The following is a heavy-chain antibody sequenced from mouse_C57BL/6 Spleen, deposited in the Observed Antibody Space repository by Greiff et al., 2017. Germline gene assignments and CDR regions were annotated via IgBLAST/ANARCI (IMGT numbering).Heavy chain of an antibody. CDR1: GYAFSSSW. CDR2: IYPGDGDT. J-gene: IGHJ3*01. Sequence: VQLQQSGPELVKPGASVKISCKASGYAFSSSWMNWVKQRPGKGLEWIGRIYPGDGDTNYNGKFKGKATLTADKSSSTAYMQLSSLTSEDSAVYFCASVQRGLGFAYWGQGTLVTVSA. V-gene: IGHV1-82*01. CDR3: ASVQRGLGFAY. D-gene: IGHD4-1*02.